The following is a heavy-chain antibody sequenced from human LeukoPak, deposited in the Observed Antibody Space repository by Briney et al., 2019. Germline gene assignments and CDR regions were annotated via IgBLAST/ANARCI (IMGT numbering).Heavy chain of an antibody. J-gene: IGHJ4*02. CDR3: ASPATYYGSGSYYY. D-gene: IGHD3-10*01. CDR1: GFTFSDYY. CDR2: ISSSGSTL. Sequence: PGGSLRLSCAASGFTFSDYYMSWIRQAPGKGLEWVSYISSSGSTLYYADSVKGRFTISRDNAKNSLYLQMNSLRAEDTAVYYCASPATYYGSGSYYYWGQGTLVTVSS. V-gene: IGHV3-11*01.